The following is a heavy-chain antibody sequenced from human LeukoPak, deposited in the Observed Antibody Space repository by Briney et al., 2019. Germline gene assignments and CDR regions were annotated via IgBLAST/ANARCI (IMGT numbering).Heavy chain of an antibody. Sequence: GESLKISCKASGYTFTHYWIGWVRQMPGKGLEWMGIIYPSDSDTKYSPSFQGQVTISADKSITTAYLQWSSLKASDGAMYYCARRVPTSATRVFDYWGQGTLVTVSS. D-gene: IGHD2-15*01. J-gene: IGHJ4*02. V-gene: IGHV5-51*01. CDR2: IYPSDSDT. CDR1: GYTFTHYW. CDR3: ARRVPTSATRVFDY.